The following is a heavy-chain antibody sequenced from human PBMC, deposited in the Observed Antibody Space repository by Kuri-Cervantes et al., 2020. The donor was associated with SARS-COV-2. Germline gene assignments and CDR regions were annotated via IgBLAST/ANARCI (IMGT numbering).Heavy chain of an antibody. CDR3: ARDLRGYSYGYSPGGY. D-gene: IGHD5-18*01. Sequence: ASVKVSCKASGYTFTSYGISWVRQAPGQGLEWMGWISAYNGNTNYAQKLQGRVTMTTDTSTSTAYMELRSLRSDDTAVYYCARDLRGYSYGYSPGGYWGQGTLVTVSS. V-gene: IGHV1-18*04. J-gene: IGHJ4*02. CDR2: ISAYNGNT. CDR1: GYTFTSYG.